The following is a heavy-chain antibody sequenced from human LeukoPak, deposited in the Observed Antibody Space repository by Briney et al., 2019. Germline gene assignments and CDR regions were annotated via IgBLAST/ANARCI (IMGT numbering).Heavy chain of an antibody. D-gene: IGHD3-10*01. CDR2: ISGDGGST. J-gene: IGHJ4*02. V-gene: IGHV3-43*02. Sequence: GGSLRLSCAASGFTFDDYAMHWVRQAPGKGLEWVSLISGDGGSTYYAASVKGRFTISRDNSKNSLYLKMNSLRTEDTALYYCAKDIGGYYGSGSFDYWGQGTLVTVSS. CDR3: AKDIGGYYGSGSFDY. CDR1: GFTFDDYA.